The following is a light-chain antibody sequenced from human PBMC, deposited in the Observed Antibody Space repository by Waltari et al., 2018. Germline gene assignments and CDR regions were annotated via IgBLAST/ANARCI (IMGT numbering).Light chain of an antibody. CDR2: VKSDGSH. CDR1: SGHGTNF. V-gene: IGLV4-69*01. CDR3: QTGGHGTWV. Sequence: LVLTPSPYVSASLGAWIKLPSPLRSGHGTNFLALLPQQPEKGRRYLMKVKSDGSHTRGNEIPDRFSGSSSGAERYLTISSLQSEDEADYYCQTGGHGTWVFGGGTKLTVL. J-gene: IGLJ3*02.